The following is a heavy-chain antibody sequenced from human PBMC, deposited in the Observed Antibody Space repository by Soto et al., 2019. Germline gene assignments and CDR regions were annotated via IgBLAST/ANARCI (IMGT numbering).Heavy chain of an antibody. Sequence: QVTLKESGPVLVKPTETLTLTCTVSGFSLSNARMGVSWIRQPPGKALEWLAHIFSNDEKSYSTSLKSRITISKDNSKSQVVLTMTNMDPVDTATYYCARTPLGGGTRSYYYGMDVWGQGTTVTVS. CDR2: IFSNDEK. CDR3: ARTPLGGGTRSYYYGMDV. V-gene: IGHV2-26*01. CDR1: GFSLSNARMG. D-gene: IGHD2-15*01. J-gene: IGHJ6*02.